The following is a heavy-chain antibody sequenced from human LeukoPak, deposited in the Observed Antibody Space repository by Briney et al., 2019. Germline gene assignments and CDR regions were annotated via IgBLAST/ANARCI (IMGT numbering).Heavy chain of an antibody. CDR2: IYHRGST. D-gene: IGHD4-17*01. Sequence: SETLSLTCTVSGGSITNYYWSCIRQPPGKGLEWIGYIYHRGSTNYNPSLKSRFTISGDASKNEFPLKLPSVTAADTAVYYCARAAPATTVMFYWGPGTLVTVSS. CDR1: GGSITNYY. J-gene: IGHJ4*02. CDR3: ARAAPATTVMFY. V-gene: IGHV4-59*01.